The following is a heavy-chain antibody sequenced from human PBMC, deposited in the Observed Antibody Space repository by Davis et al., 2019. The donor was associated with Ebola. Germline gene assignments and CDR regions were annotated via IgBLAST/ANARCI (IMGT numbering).Heavy chain of an antibody. D-gene: IGHD3-10*01. V-gene: IGHV4-34*01. CDR2: INHSGST. CDR1: GGSFSGYY. Sequence: PSETLSLTCAVYGGSFSGYYWSWIRQPPGKGLEWIGEINHSGSTNYNPSLKSRVTISVDTSKNQFSLKLSSVIAADTAVYYCAREVYGSGSYIDYWGQGTLVTVSS. J-gene: IGHJ4*02. CDR3: AREVYGSGSYIDY.